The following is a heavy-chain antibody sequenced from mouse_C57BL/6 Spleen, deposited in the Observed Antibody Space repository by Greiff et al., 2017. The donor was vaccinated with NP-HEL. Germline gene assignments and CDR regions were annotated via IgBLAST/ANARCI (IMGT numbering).Heavy chain of an antibody. Sequence: QVQLKQSGAELVRPGTSVKLSCKASGYTFTSYWMHWVKQRPGQGLEWIGVIDPSDSYTNYNQKFKGKATLTVDTSSSTAYMQLSSLTSEDSAVYYCARTVYYGSSYDAMDYWGQGTSVTVSS. CDR2: IDPSDSYT. CDR1: GYTFTSYW. CDR3: ARTVYYGSSYDAMDY. J-gene: IGHJ4*01. D-gene: IGHD1-1*01. V-gene: IGHV1-59*01.